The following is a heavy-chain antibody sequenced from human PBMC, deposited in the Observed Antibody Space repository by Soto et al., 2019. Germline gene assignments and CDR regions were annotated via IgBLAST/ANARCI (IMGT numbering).Heavy chain of an antibody. CDR2: IVVGSGNT. CDR3: ARSSSSPWGIWDYYDSSGYYIL. CDR1: GFTFTNSA. V-gene: IGHV1-58*01. J-gene: IGHJ4*02. Sequence: GASVKVSCKASGFTFTNSAVQWVRQAGGQRLEWIGWIVVGSGNTNYAQKFQERVTITRDMSTSTAYMELSSLRFEDTAVYYCARSSSSPWGIWDYYDSSGYYILWGQGTLVTVSS. D-gene: IGHD3-22*01.